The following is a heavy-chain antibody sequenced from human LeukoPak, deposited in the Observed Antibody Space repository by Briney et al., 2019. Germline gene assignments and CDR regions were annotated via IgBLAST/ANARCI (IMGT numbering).Heavy chain of an antibody. CDR2: IYSGGST. CDR3: ARDGPVRAFDI. D-gene: IGHD2/OR15-2a*01. CDR1: GFTVSSNY. Sequence: PGGSLRLSCAASGFTVSSNYMSWVRQAPGKGLEWVSVIYSGGSTYYADSVKGRFTISRDNSKNTLYLQMNSLRAEDTAVYYCARDGPVRAFDIWGQGTMVTVSS. V-gene: IGHV3-53*01. J-gene: IGHJ3*02.